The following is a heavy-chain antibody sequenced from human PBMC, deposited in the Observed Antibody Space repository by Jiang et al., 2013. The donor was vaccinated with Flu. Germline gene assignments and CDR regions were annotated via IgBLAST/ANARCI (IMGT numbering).Heavy chain of an antibody. Sequence: GPGLVKPSETLSLTCTVSGGSISSYYWSWIRQPPGKGLEWIGYIYYSGSTNYNPSLKSRVTISVDTSKNQFSLKLSSVTAADTAVYYCARGEPPGGVWFDPWGQGTLVTVSS. V-gene: IGHV4-59*01. D-gene: IGHD2-8*02. CDR3: ARGEPPGGVWFDP. J-gene: IGHJ5*02. CDR1: GGSISSYY. CDR2: IYYSGST.